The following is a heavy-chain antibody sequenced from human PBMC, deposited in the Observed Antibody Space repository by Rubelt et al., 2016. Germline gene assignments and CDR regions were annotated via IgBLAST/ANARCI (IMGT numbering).Heavy chain of an antibody. CDR3: AAGVDYYFDY. Sequence: QVQLVQSGAEVKKPGASVEVSCKASGYTFTSYAMHWVRQAPGPRLEWMGWINAGKGNTKYSQKFQGRVTITRDTSASTAYMELSSLRSEDTAVYYCAAGVDYYFDYWGQGTLVTVSS. CDR1: GYTFTSYA. CDR2: INAGKGNT. V-gene: IGHV1-3*01. D-gene: IGHD2-8*01. J-gene: IGHJ4*02.